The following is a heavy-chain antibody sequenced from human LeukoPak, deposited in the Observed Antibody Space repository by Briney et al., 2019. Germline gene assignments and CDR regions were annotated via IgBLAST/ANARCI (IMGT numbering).Heavy chain of an antibody. V-gene: IGHV4-61*02. CDR2: IYTSGST. Sequence: SQTLSLTCTVSGGSISSGSYYWIWIRQPAGKALEWIGRIYTSGSTYYNPSRKSRVTISVDTSKNQFSLKLGSVTAADPAVYYCAGWAAAGMGFDPWGQGTLVTVSS. D-gene: IGHD6-13*01. CDR1: GGSISSGSYY. CDR3: AGWAAAGMGFDP. J-gene: IGHJ5*02.